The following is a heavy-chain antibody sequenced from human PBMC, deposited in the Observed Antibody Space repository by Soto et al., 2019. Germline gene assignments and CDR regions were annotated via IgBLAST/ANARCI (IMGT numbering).Heavy chain of an antibody. CDR3: SKRPASIITFYD. J-gene: IGHJ4*02. Sequence: GGSLRLSCAASGFTFSNYAMSWVRQAPGKGLEWVSTISGNGGSTYYADSVKGRFTISRDNSKNMLFLQINSLRDDDSAVYYCSKRPASIITFYDWGQGTPVTVSS. CDR2: ISGNGGST. CDR1: GFTFSNYA. D-gene: IGHD2-2*01. V-gene: IGHV3-23*01.